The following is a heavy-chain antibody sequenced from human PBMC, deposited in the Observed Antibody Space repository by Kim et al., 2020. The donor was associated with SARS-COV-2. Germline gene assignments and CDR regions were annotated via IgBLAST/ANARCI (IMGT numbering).Heavy chain of an antibody. Sequence: GGSLRLSCAASGFTFSSYGMHWVRQAPGKGLEWVAVISYDGSNKYYADSVKGRFTISRDNSKNTLYLQMNSLRAEDTAVYYCAKDGWHIWGQGTLVTVSS. J-gene: IGHJ4*02. CDR1: GFTFSSYG. CDR3: AKDGWHI. D-gene: IGHD2-21*01. V-gene: IGHV3-30*18. CDR2: ISYDGSNK.